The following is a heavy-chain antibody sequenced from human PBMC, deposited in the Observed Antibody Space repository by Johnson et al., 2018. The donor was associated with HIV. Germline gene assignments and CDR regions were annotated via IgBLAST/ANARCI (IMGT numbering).Heavy chain of an antibody. D-gene: IGHD1-26*01. CDR2: IKQNESEK. J-gene: IGHJ3*02. Sequence: VQLVESGGGLVQPGGSLRLSCAAPGFTFSSYGMSWVRQAPGKGLTWVANIKQNESEKYYVDVMKGLFTISRDNAKNSLYLQMNSLRAEDTAVYYCARLIVGAPGAFDIWGQGTMVTVSS. V-gene: IGHV3-7*05. CDR3: ARLIVGAPGAFDI. CDR1: GFTFSSYG.